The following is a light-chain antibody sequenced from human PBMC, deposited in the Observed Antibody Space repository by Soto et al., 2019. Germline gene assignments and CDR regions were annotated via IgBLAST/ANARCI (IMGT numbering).Light chain of an antibody. CDR3: CSYTSTNSRV. CDR1: SSDVGGYKY. Sequence: QSALTQPPSASGSPGQSVTISCTGTSSDVGGYKYVSWYQQYPGKAPKLMIYAVSKRPSGVPDRFSGSKSGNTASLTVSGLQAEDEADYYCCSYTSTNSRVFGGGTKLTVL. V-gene: IGLV2-8*01. J-gene: IGLJ3*02. CDR2: AVS.